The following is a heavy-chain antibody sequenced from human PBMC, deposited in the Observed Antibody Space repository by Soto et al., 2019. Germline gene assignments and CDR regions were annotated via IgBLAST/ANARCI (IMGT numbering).Heavy chain of an antibody. D-gene: IGHD3-22*01. CDR3: ARGSPGGDYYDSSGYDY. V-gene: IGHV4-30-4*01. CDR2: IYYSGST. CDR1: GGSISSGDYY. Sequence: PSETLSLTCTVSGGSISSGDYYWSWIRQPPGKGLEWIGYIYYSGSTYYNPSLKSRVTISVDTSKNQFSLKLSSVTAADTAVYYCARGSPGGDYYDSSGYDYWGQGTLVTV. J-gene: IGHJ4*02.